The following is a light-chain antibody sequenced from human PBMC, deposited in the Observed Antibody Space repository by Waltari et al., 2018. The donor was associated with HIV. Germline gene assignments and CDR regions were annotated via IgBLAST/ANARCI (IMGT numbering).Light chain of an antibody. CDR2: ATS. Sequence: EIVMTQSPVTLSVSPGERATLACRASQNIGNKIVWYQRRPGQSPRLVIFATSFRATGIPTRFSGSGSGTDFALTITTLQPEDYGMYYCQQYNGSWTFGRGTRVE. V-gene: IGKV3D-15*03. CDR1: QNIGNK. J-gene: IGKJ1*01. CDR3: QQYNGSWT.